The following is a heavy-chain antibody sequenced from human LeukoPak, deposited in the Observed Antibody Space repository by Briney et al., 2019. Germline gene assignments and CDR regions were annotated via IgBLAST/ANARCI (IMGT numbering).Heavy chain of an antibody. CDR3: AREIHYDYVWGSYRYTDY. CDR1: GYTFTSYA. CDR2: INTNTGNP. Sequence: ASVKVSCKASGYTFTSYAMNWVRQAPGQGLEWMGWINTNTGNPTYAQGFTGRFVFSLDTSVSTAYLQISSLKAEDTAVYYCAREIHYDYVWGSYRYTDYWGQGTLVTVSS. J-gene: IGHJ4*02. V-gene: IGHV7-4-1*02. D-gene: IGHD3-16*02.